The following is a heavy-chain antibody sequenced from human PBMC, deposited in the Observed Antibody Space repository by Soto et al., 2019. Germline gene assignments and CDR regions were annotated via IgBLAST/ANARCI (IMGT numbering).Heavy chain of an antibody. CDR3: ARDPIRFLESSFDY. CDR2: ISSSSSYI. J-gene: IGHJ4*02. D-gene: IGHD3-3*01. CDR1: GFTFSSYS. Sequence: EVQLVESGGGLVKPGGSLRLSCAASGFTFSSYSMNWVRQAPGKGLEWVSSISSSSSYIYYADSVKGRFTISRDNAKNSLYLQMNSLRAEDTAVYYCARDPIRFLESSFDYWGQGTLVTVSS. V-gene: IGHV3-21*01.